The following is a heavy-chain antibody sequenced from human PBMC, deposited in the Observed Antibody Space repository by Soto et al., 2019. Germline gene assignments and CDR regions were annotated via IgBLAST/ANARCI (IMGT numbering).Heavy chain of an antibody. V-gene: IGHV3-7*04. D-gene: IGHD3-10*01. Sequence: EVQLVESGGGLVQPGGSLRLSCAASGFTFSSYWMSWVRQAPGKGLEWVANIKQDGSEKYYVDSVKGRFTISRDNAKNSLYLQMNSLRAEDTAVYYCARGKELWFGGSFDYWGQGTLVTVSS. J-gene: IGHJ4*02. CDR1: GFTFSSYW. CDR3: ARGKELWFGGSFDY. CDR2: IKQDGSEK.